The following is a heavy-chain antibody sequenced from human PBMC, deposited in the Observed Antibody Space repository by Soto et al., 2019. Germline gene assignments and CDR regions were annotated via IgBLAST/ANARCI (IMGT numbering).Heavy chain of an antibody. J-gene: IGHJ4*02. CDR3: ITTYSGTPARPYLDL. CDR1: GFTFIKAY. D-gene: IGHD1-26*01. Sequence: GGSLRLSCAASGFTFIKAYMNWVRQAPGKGLEWMGQIDSKLDADKTDFAAPVKGRFTISRDDSKNMLYLQMNSLKTEDTAVYYCITTYSGTPARPYLDLWGQGTPVTVSS. V-gene: IGHV3-15*04. CDR2: IDSKLDADKT.